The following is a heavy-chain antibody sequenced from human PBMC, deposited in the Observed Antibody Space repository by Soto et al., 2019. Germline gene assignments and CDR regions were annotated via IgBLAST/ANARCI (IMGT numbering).Heavy chain of an antibody. J-gene: IGHJ6*02. CDR1: GFTFSNAW. Sequence: VQLVESGGGLVKPGGSLRLSCAASGFTFSNAWMSWVRKAPGKGLEWVGRIKSKTDGGTTDYAASVKGRFTISRDDSKNTLYLQMNSLKTEDTAVYYCTTGADYYYYYGMDVWGQGTTVTVSS. CDR2: IKSKTDGGTT. V-gene: IGHV3-15*01. D-gene: IGHD6-25*01. CDR3: TTGADYYYYYGMDV.